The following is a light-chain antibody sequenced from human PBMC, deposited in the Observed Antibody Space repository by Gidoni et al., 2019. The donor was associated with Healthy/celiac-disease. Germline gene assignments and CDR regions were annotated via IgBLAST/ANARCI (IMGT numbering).Light chain of an antibody. CDR1: QSISSW. CDR2: DAS. CDR3: QQYNSYSET. J-gene: IGKJ1*01. Sequence: DIQMTQSPSTLSASVGDRVTITCRASQSISSWLAWYQQKPGKAPQLLIYDASSLESGVPSRFRGSGSGTEFTLTISSLQPDDFATYYCQQYNSYSETFGQGTKVEIK. V-gene: IGKV1-5*01.